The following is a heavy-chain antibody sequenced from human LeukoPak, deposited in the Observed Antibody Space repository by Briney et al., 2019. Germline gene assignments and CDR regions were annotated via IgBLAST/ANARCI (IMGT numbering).Heavy chain of an antibody. J-gene: IGHJ4*02. D-gene: IGHD3-22*01. Sequence: SETLSLTCTVSGGSISSSYWSWIRQPPGKGLEWIGYTHYSGNTNYNASLKSRVTISVDMSKNQFSLKLNSVTAADTAVYYCARDSSGYYRIDYWGQGTLVTVSS. CDR1: GGSISSSY. CDR2: THYSGNT. CDR3: ARDSSGYYRIDY. V-gene: IGHV4-59*08.